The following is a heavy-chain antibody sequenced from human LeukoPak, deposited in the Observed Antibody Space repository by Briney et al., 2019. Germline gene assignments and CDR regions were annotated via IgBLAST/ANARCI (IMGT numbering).Heavy chain of an antibody. Sequence: GGSLRLSCAASGFTFSSYGMHWVRQAPGKGLEWVAFIRYDGSNKYYADSVKGRFTISRDNSKNTLYLQMNSLRAEDTAVNYCAKEATCGSGSYYNYYYYMDVWGKGTTVTISS. CDR1: GFTFSSYG. CDR3: AKEATCGSGSYYNYYYYMDV. CDR2: IRYDGSNK. V-gene: IGHV3-30*02. D-gene: IGHD3-10*01. J-gene: IGHJ6*03.